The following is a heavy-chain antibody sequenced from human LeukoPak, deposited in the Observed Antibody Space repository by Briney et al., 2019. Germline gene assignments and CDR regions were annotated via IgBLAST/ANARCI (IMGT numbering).Heavy chain of an antibody. V-gene: IGHV1-8*01. J-gene: IGHJ5*02. Sequence: ASVKVSCKASGYTFTSYDINWVRQATGQGLEWMGWMNPNSGNTGFAQKFQGRVTMTRNTSISTAYMELSSLRSEDTAVYYCARGNTYYYDSSGYRAFDPWGQGTLVTVSS. CDR1: GYTFTSYD. D-gene: IGHD3-22*01. CDR3: ARGNTYYYDSSGYRAFDP. CDR2: MNPNSGNT.